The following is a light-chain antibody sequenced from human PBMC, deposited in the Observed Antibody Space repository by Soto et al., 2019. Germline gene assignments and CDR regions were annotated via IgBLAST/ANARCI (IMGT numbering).Light chain of an antibody. V-gene: IGKV3-20*01. Sequence: EIVLTQSPGTLSLSPGERATLSCRASQSVSSSYLAWYQQKLGQAPRLLIYGASSRATGIPDRFSGSGSGTDLTLTISRLEPEDFAVYYCQQYGSSPPLTFGGGTKVEIK. CDR1: QSVSSSY. J-gene: IGKJ4*01. CDR2: GAS. CDR3: QQYGSSPPLT.